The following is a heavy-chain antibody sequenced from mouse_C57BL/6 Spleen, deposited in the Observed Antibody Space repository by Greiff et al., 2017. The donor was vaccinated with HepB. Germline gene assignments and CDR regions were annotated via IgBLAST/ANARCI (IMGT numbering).Heavy chain of an antibody. V-gene: IGHV1-50*01. CDR3: ARRGFMDY. Sequence: QVQLKQPGAELVKPGASVKLSCKASGYTFTSYWMQWVKQRPGQGLEWIGEIDPSDSYTNYNQKFKGKATLTVDTSSSTAYMQLSSLTSEDSAVYYCARRGFMDYWGQGTSVTVSS. CDR2: IDPSDSYT. CDR1: GYTFTSYW. J-gene: IGHJ4*01.